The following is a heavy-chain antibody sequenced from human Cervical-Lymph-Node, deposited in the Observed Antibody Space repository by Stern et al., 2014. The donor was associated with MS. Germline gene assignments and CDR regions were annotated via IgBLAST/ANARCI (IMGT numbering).Heavy chain of an antibody. Sequence: QVQLVESGAEVKKPGASVKVSCKASGYTFTSYAMHWVRQAPGQRLEWMGGINAGNGNTKYSQKFQGRVTITRDTSASTAYMELSSLRSEDTAVYYCARKLERRYYFDYWGQGTLVTVSS. D-gene: IGHD1-1*01. CDR1: GYTFTSYA. J-gene: IGHJ4*02. CDR2: INAGNGNT. V-gene: IGHV1-3*01. CDR3: ARKLERRYYFDY.